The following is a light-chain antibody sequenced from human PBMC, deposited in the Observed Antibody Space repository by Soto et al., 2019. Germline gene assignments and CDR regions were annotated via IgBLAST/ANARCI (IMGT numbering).Light chain of an antibody. V-gene: IGLV2-11*01. CDR2: NVN. Sequence: QSALAQPRSVSGSPGQSVPISCTGTSSDVGGYNYVSWYQQHPGKAPKLIIYNVNKRPSGVPDRFSGSKSGNTASLTFSGLQAEDEADYYCCSYAGSYTWVFGGGTKLTVL. CDR1: SSDVGGYNY. J-gene: IGLJ3*02. CDR3: CSYAGSYTWV.